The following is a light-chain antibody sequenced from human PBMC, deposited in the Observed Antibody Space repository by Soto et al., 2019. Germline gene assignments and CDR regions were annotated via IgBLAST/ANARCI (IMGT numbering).Light chain of an antibody. CDR3: QQYGSSSWT. CDR1: QSVSSDY. Sequence: ELVLTQSPGTLSLSPGERATLSCRASQSVSSDYLAWYQQKPGQAPRLLIYGASSRAAGIPDRFSGSGSGTDFTLTISRLEPEDFAVYYCQQYGSSSWTFGQGTKV. CDR2: GAS. J-gene: IGKJ1*01. V-gene: IGKV3-20*01.